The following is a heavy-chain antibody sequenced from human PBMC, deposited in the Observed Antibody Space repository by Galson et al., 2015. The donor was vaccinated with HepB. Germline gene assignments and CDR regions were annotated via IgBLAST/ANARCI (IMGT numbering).Heavy chain of an antibody. CDR1: GFSLSTNEVG. D-gene: IGHD3/OR15-3a*01. J-gene: IGHJ4*02. CDR3: AHSVRGPLDY. V-gene: IGHV2-5*02. CDR2: IYWDDDK. Sequence: PALVKPTQTLTLTCTFSGFSLSTNEVGVGWIRQPPGKALEWLGFIYWDDDKRYSPSMKSRVSIPKDTSKNQVVLIMTNMDPVDTATYYCAHSVRGPLDYWGQGTVVTVSS.